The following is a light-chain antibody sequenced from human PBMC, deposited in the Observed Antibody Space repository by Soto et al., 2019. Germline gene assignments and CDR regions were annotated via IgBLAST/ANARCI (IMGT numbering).Light chain of an antibody. V-gene: IGKV1-5*03. Sequence: DIKMTQSPSTLSASVGYRFTITCRASQSISSWLAWYQQKPGKAPKILIYKASTLKSGVPSRFSRSGAGTEFTRTISSLQDDDVATYWCPHYNSYPEAFCQGTRLEIK. CDR3: PHYNSYPEA. CDR2: KAS. J-gene: IGKJ5*01. CDR1: QSISSW.